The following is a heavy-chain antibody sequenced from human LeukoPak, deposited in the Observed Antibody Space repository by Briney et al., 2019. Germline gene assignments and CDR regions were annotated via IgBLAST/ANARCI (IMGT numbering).Heavy chain of an antibody. V-gene: IGHV4-59*11. Sequence: SETLSLTCTVSGASISSHYWSWIRQPPGKGLEWIGYIYYSGSTNYNPSLKSRVTISVDTSKNQFSLKLSSVTAADTAVYYCARGLPDKGGYFDLFPSGDNWFDPWGQGTLVTVSS. J-gene: IGHJ5*02. CDR2: IYYSGST. D-gene: IGHD3-9*01. CDR3: ARGLPDKGGYFDLFPSGDNWFDP. CDR1: GASISSHY.